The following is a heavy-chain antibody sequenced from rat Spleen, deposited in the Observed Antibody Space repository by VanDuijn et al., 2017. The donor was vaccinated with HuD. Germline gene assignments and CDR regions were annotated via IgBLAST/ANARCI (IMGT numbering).Heavy chain of an antibody. J-gene: IGHJ4*01. CDR2: ISYGDSSGHSST. V-gene: IGHV5-17*01. CDR1: GFTFSDYA. D-gene: IGHD1-11*01. Sequence: EVQLVESGGGLVQPGRSLKLSCAASGFTFSDYAMAWVRQAPKKGLEWVATISYGDSSGHSSTYYRDSVKGRFTISRDNAKSTLSLQMDSLRSEDTATYYCARHSETARGVMDAWGQGASVTVSS. CDR3: ARHSETARGVMDA.